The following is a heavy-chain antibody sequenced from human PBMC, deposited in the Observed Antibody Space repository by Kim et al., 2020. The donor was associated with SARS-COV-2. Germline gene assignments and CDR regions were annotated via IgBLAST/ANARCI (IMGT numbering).Heavy chain of an antibody. CDR1: GGTFSSYA. D-gene: IGHD3-22*01. CDR3: ATCKEDYDSSIGWFDP. Sequence: SVKVSCKASGGTFSSYAISWVRQAPGQGLEWMGRIISILGIANYAQRFQGRVTITADKSTSTAYMELSSLRSEDTAVYYFATCKEDYDSSIGWFDPWGQ. J-gene: IGHJ5*02. CDR2: IISILGIA. V-gene: IGHV1-69*04.